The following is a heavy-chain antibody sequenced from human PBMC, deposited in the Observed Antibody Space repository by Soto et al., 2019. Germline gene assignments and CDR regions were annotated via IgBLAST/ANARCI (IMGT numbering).Heavy chain of an antibody. CDR3: ARRLRARYFDWEGAFDI. D-gene: IGHD3-9*01. CDR1: GYSFTSYW. CDR2: IYPGDSDT. Sequence: GESLKISCKGSGYSFTSYWIGWVRQMPGKGLEWMGIIYPGDSDTRYGPSFQGQVTISADKSISTAYLQWSSLKASDTAMYYCARRLRARYFDWEGAFDIWGQGTMVTVSS. J-gene: IGHJ3*02. V-gene: IGHV5-51*01.